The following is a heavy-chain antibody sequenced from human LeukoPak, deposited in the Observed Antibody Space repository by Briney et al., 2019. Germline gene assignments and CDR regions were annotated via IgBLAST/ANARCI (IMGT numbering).Heavy chain of an antibody. CDR1: GYTFTSYA. CDR2: INAGNGNT. V-gene: IGHV1-3*01. J-gene: IGHJ4*02. D-gene: IGHD2-2*01. Sequence: EASVKVSCKASGYTFTSYAMHWVRQAPGQRLEWMGWINAGNGNTKYSQKFQGRVTITRDTSASTAYMELNSLRAEDTAVYYCAKGHCSSTSCYGTGFDYWGQGTLVTVSS. CDR3: AKGHCSSTSCYGTGFDY.